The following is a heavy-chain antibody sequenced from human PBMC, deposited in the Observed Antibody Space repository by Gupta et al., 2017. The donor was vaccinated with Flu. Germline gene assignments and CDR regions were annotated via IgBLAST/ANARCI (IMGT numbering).Heavy chain of an antibody. V-gene: IGHV3-21*01. CDR1: FTFSSYS. J-gene: IGHJ3*02. D-gene: IGHD4-17*01. Sequence: FTFSSYSMNWVRQAPGKGLEWVSSISSSSSYIYYADSVKGRFTISRDNAKNSLYLQMNSLRAEDTAVYYCARLGDGDAFDIWGQGTMVTVSS. CDR3: ARLGDGDAFDI. CDR2: ISSSSSYI.